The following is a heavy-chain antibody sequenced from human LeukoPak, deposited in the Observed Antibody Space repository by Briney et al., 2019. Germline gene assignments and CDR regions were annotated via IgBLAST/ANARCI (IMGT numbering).Heavy chain of an antibody. CDR1: GGPISSTNSY. D-gene: IGHD2-15*01. CDR3: ARNRSDCSSGSCSFTGSDS. J-gene: IGHJ4*02. CDR2: IYYSGST. V-gene: IGHV4-39*01. Sequence: SETLSLTCTVSGGPISSTNSYWGWIRQPPGKGLEWIGSIYYSGSTHYNPSLKSRVSISVDTSRSEFSLRLRSVTAGDTAICYCARNRSDCSSGSCSFTGSDSWGQGILVTVSS.